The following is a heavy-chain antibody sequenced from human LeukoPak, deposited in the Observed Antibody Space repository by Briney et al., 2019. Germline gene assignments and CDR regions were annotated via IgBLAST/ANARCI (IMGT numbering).Heavy chain of an antibody. Sequence: GGSLRLSCAASGFTFSSYDMHWVRQATGEGLEWVSAIGTAGDTYYPGSVKGRFTISRENAKNSLYLQMNSLRAGDTAVYYCARALRCSGGSCYSGYFGYYYYGMDVWGQGTTVTVSS. CDR2: IGTAGDT. D-gene: IGHD2-15*01. CDR3: ARALRCSGGSCYSGYFGYYYYGMDV. J-gene: IGHJ6*02. V-gene: IGHV3-13*01. CDR1: GFTFSSYD.